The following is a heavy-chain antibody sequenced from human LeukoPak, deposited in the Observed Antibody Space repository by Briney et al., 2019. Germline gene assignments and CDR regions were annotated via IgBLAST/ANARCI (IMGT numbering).Heavy chain of an antibody. CDR3: ARVARVVVITANFDY. D-gene: IGHD3-22*01. V-gene: IGHV3-30-3*01. J-gene: IGHJ4*02. CDR1: GFTFSSYA. CDR2: ISYDGSNK. Sequence: PGGSLRLSCAASGFTFSSYAMHWVRQAPGKGLEWVAVISYDGSNKYYADSVKGRFTISRDNSKNTLYLQMNSLRAEDTAVYYCARVARVVVITANFDYWGQGTLVTVSS.